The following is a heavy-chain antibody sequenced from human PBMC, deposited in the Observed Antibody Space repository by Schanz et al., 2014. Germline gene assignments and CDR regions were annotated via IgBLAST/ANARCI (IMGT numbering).Heavy chain of an antibody. CDR1: GFTFSSYG. CDR3: ARANYRRKINCDY. D-gene: IGHD3-10*01. V-gene: IGHV3-33*01. J-gene: IGHJ4*02. CDR2: IWYDENNK. Sequence: QVPLVESGGGVVQFGRSLRLSCVASGFTFSSYGMHWVRQAPGKGLEWVAVIWYDENNKYYADSVKGRFTMSRENSKNTLYLQMNSLRAEDTAVYYWARANYRRKINCDYWGRGTLVTVSS.